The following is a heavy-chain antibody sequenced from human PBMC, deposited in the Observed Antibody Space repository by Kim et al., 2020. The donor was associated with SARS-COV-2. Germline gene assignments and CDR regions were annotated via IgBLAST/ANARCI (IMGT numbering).Heavy chain of an antibody. D-gene: IGHD6-19*01. CDR1: GGSISTYY. CDR3: ARGGVKQWLGL. J-gene: IGHJ2*01. Sequence: SETLSLTCTVSGGSISTYYWNWIRQSPQKGLEWIGFISYSGSTNYNPSLKSRVAISVDSSKNQFSLNLSYVTAADTAVYYCARGGVKQWLGLWGRGTLVT. CDR2: ISYSGST. V-gene: IGHV4-59*13.